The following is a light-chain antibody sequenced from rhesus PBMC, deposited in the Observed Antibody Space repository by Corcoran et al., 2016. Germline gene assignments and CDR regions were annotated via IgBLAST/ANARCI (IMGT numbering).Light chain of an antibody. Sequence: DIQMTQSPSSLSAFVGDRVIITCRASQTIGNYLIWYQQKPGKVPKVLIYAASTLQIGVPFRFSGSGSGTDFTLTISSLQPEDFATYYCQQHNSLPYSFGQGTKVEIK. CDR1: QTIGNY. CDR2: AAS. CDR3: QQHNSLPYS. J-gene: IGKJ2*01. V-gene: IGKV1-44*03.